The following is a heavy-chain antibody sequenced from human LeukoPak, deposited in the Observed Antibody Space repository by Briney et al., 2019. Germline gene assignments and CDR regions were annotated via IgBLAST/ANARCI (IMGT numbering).Heavy chain of an antibody. CDR2: IYHSGST. CDR1: GYSNSSGYS. Sequence: SETLSLTCAVSGYSNSSGYSWGWIRQPPGKGLEWIGSIYHSGSTYYNPSLKSRVTISVDTSKNQFSLKLSSVTAADTAVYYCARQGYSSGHFDYWGQGTLVTVSS. D-gene: IGHD6-19*01. CDR3: ARQGYSSGHFDY. V-gene: IGHV4-38-2*01. J-gene: IGHJ4*02.